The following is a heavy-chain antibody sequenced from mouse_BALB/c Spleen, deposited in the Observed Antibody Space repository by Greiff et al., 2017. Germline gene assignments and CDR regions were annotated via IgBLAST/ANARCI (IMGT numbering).Heavy chain of an antibody. CDR1: GFSLTSYG. Sequence: EVKLMESGPGLVAPSQSLSITCTVSGFSLTSYGVHWVRQTPEKRLEWVASISSGGSTYYPDSVKGRFTISRDNARNILYLQMSSLRSEDTAMYYCARGRTFTTATDLAWFAYWGQGTLVTVSA. D-gene: IGHD1-2*01. J-gene: IGHJ3*01. V-gene: IGHV5-6-5*01. CDR2: ISSGGST. CDR3: ARGRTFTTATDLAWFAY.